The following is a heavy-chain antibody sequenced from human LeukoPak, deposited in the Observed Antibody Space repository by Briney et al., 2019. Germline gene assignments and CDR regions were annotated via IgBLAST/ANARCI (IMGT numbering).Heavy chain of an antibody. CDR2: ISSSSSTI. CDR1: GFTFSSYS. CDR3: ARADGYSYGRPYYYYGMDV. V-gene: IGHV3-48*01. J-gene: IGHJ6*02. Sequence: GGSLRLSCAASGFTFSSYSMNWVRQAPGKGLEWVSYISSSSSTIYYADSVKGRFTISRDNAKNSLYLQMNSLRAEDTAVYYCARADGYSYGRPYYYYGMDVWGQGTTVTVSS. D-gene: IGHD5-18*01.